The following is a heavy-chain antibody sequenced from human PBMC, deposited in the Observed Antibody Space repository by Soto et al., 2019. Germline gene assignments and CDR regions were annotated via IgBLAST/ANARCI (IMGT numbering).Heavy chain of an antibody. CDR3: ARDPSFTGMDV. CDR2: INAGNGNT. V-gene: IGHV1-3*05. CDR1: GCTFTSYA. J-gene: IGHJ6*02. D-gene: IGHD2-15*01. Sequence: QVQLVQSGAEEKKPGASVKVSCKASGCTFTSYAMHWVRQAPGQRLEWMGWINAGNGNTKYSQKFQGRVTITRDTSASTAYMELSSLRSEDTAVYYCARDPSFTGMDVWGQGTTVTVSS.